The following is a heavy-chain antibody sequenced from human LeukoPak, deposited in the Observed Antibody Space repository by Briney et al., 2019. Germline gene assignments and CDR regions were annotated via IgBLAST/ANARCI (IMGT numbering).Heavy chain of an antibody. CDR2: INPNSGGT. CDR1: GYTFINHW. CDR3: ARANYDFWSGYWTPAYYYYYMDV. V-gene: IGHV1-2*02. Sequence: ASVKVSCKASGYTFINHWMHWVRQAPGQGLEWMGWINPNSGGTNYAQKFQGRVTVTRNTSISTAYMELSSLRSEDTAVYYCARANYDFWSGYWTPAYYYYYMDVWGKGTTVTVSS. J-gene: IGHJ6*03. D-gene: IGHD3-3*01.